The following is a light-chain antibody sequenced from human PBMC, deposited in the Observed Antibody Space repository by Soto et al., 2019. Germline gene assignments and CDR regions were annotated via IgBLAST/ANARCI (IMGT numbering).Light chain of an antibody. V-gene: IGKV3-20*01. CDR2: DAS. Sequence: EIVLTQSPATLSLSTGEIATLSCRARQSVGSFLAWYQQKPGPAPRLLIYDASNRATGIPDRISGSGSATDFPLTISRLEPEDFAVDDCQQYGSSGTFGQGTKVDIK. CDR1: QSVGSF. CDR3: QQYGSSGT. J-gene: IGKJ1*01.